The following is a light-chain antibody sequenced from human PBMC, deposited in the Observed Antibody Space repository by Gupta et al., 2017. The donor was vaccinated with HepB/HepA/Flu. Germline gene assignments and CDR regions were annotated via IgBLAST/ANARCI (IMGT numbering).Light chain of an antibody. Sequence: DMQINASPSHLTASVGDRVTIPCRADEDITGYLAWYQQKSGKVPKLLIYETSILQPGVSSRFRGSGSGTDFTLTISNLQPEDVATYYCQKYNRSPHAFGGGTKVEIK. CDR1: EDITGY. V-gene: IGKV1-27*01. CDR3: QKYNRSPHA. J-gene: IGKJ4*01. CDR2: ETS.